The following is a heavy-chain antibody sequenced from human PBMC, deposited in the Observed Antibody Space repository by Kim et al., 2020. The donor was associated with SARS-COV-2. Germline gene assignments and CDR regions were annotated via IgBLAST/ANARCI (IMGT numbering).Heavy chain of an antibody. CDR1: GGSISSYY. V-gene: IGHV4-59*13. Sequence: SETLSLTCTVSGGSISSYYWSWIRQPPGKGLEWIGYIYYSGSTNYNPSLKSRVTISVDTSKNQFSLKLSSVTAADTAVYYCARENYSNYPPYGMDVWGQGTTVTVSS. D-gene: IGHD4-4*01. J-gene: IGHJ6*02. CDR3: ARENYSNYPPYGMDV. CDR2: IYYSGST.